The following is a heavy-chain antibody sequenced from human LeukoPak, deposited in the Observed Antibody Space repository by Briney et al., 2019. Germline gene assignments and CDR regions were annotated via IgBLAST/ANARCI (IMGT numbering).Heavy chain of an antibody. CDR1: GYTFTSYY. D-gene: IGHD3-22*01. J-gene: IGHJ4*02. CDR2: INPNSGGT. Sequence: ASVKVSCKASGYTFTSYYMHWVRQAPGQGLEWMGWINPNSGGTNYAQKFQGRVTMTRDTSISTAYMELSRLRSDDTAVYYCARVVRSYYDSSGFDYWGQGTLVIVSS. CDR3: ARVVRSYYDSSGFDY. V-gene: IGHV1-2*02.